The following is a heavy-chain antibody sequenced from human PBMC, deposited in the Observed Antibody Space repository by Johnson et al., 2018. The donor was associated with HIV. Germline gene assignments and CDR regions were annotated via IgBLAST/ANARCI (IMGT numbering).Heavy chain of an antibody. J-gene: IGHJ3*02. CDR3: AKSSGASGAFDI. CDR1: GFIFSDYY. D-gene: IGHD1-26*01. V-gene: IGHV3-66*02. Sequence: VQVVESGGGLVKPGGSLRLSCAASGFIFSDYYMTWFRQAPGKGLEWVSDIYSGGSTYYADSVKGRFTISRDNSKNTLYLQMNSLRAEDTAVYYCAKSSGASGAFDIWGQGTMVTVSS. CDR2: IYSGGST.